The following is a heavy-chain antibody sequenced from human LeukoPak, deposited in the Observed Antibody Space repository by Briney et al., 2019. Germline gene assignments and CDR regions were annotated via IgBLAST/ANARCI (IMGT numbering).Heavy chain of an antibody. J-gene: IGHJ3*02. CDR3: ARDGGSSGYHDAFDI. D-gene: IGHD3-22*01. CDR2: IYSGGST. Sequence: PGGSLRLSCAASGFTVSSNYMSWARQAPGKGLEWVSVIYSGGSTYYADSVKGRFTISRDNSKNTLYLQMNSLRAEDTAVYYCARDGGSSGYHDAFDIWGQGTMVTVSS. CDR1: GFTVSSNY. V-gene: IGHV3-53*01.